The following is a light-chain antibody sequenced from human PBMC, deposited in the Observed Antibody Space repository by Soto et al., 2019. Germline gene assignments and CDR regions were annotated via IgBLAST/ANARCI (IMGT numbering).Light chain of an antibody. J-gene: IGKJ2*01. V-gene: IGKV3-20*01. CDR2: GAS. Sequence: EIVLTQSPGTLSMSPGERVTLSCRASQSISSNFLAWYQQKPGQAPRLLIYGASSRATGIPDRFSGSGSGTDFTLSINGLEPEDFAVYYCQQDGSSPPYTFGKGTKLEIK. CDR1: QSISSNF. CDR3: QQDGSSPPYT.